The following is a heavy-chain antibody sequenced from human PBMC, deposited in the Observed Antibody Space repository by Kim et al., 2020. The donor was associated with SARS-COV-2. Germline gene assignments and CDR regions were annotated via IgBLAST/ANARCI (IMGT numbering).Heavy chain of an antibody. D-gene: IGHD3-10*01. CDR3: ATMVRGVITRWGMDV. CDR1: GGSFSGYY. Sequence: SETLSLTCAVYGGSFSGYYWSWIRQPPGKGLEWIGEINHSGSTNYNPSLKSRVTISVDTSKNQFSLKLSSVTAADTAVYYCATMVRGVITRWGMDVWGQGTTVTVSS. V-gene: IGHV4-34*01. CDR2: INHSGST. J-gene: IGHJ6*02.